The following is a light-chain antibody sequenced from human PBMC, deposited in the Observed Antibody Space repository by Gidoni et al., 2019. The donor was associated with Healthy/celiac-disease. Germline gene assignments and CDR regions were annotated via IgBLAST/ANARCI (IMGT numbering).Light chain of an antibody. V-gene: IGKV3-11*01. Sequence: DIVLPQSPATLSLSPGERATLSCRASQSVSSYLAWYQQKPGQAPRLLIYDASNRATGIPARFSGSGSGTDFTLTISSLEPEDFAVYYCQQSSNWPRLTFGGGTKVEIK. CDR3: QQSSNWPRLT. J-gene: IGKJ4*01. CDR2: DAS. CDR1: QSVSSY.